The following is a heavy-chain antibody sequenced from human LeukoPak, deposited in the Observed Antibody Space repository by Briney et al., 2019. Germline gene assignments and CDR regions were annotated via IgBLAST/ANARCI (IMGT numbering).Heavy chain of an antibody. Sequence: GASVKVCCKASGYTFTSYGISWVRQAPGQGLEWMGWISAYNGNTNYAQKLQGRVTMTTDTSTSTAYMELRSLRSDDTAVYYCARIEKGYSSSSDSPYYYYMDVWGKGTTVTVSS. CDR3: ARIEKGYSSSSDSPYYYYMDV. D-gene: IGHD6-6*01. V-gene: IGHV1-18*01. CDR2: ISAYNGNT. CDR1: GYTFTSYG. J-gene: IGHJ6*03.